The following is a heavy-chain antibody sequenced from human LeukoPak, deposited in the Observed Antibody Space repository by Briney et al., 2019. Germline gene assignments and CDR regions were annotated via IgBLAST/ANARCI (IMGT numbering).Heavy chain of an antibody. CDR2: ISSSSSYI. V-gene: IGHV3-21*01. Sequence: PGGPLRLSCAASGFTFSSYSMNWVRQAPGKGLEWVSSISSSSSYIYYADSVKGRFTISRDNAKNSLYLQMNSLRAEDTAVYYCARTYIVATIRAFDIWGQGTMVTVSS. J-gene: IGHJ3*02. CDR3: ARTYIVATIRAFDI. CDR1: GFTFSSYS. D-gene: IGHD5-12*01.